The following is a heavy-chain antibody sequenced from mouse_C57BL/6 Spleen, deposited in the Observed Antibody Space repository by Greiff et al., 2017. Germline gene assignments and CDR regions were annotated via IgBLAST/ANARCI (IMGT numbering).Heavy chain of an antibody. CDR3: AREGGYDYDGSWFAY. J-gene: IGHJ3*01. V-gene: IGHV1-85*01. D-gene: IGHD2-4*01. Sequence: QVQLKESGPELVKPGASVKLSCKASGYTFTSYDINWVKQRPGQGLEWIGWIYPRDGSTKYNEKFKGKATLTVDTSSSTAYMELHSLTSEDSAVYFCAREGGYDYDGSWFAYWGQGTLVTVSA. CDR2: IYPRDGST. CDR1: GYTFTSYD.